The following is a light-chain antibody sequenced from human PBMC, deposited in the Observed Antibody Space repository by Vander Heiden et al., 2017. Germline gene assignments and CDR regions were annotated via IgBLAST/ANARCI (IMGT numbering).Light chain of an antibody. V-gene: IGKV1-5*03. CDR2: KAS. CDR1: QSISSW. Sequence: DIQMTQSPSTLSASVGDRAIITCRASQSISSWLAWYQQKPGKAPKLLIYKASSLESGVPSRFSGSGSGTEFTLTISSLQPDDFATYYCQQYNTYSRTFGQGTKVEIK. J-gene: IGKJ1*01. CDR3: QQYNTYSRT.